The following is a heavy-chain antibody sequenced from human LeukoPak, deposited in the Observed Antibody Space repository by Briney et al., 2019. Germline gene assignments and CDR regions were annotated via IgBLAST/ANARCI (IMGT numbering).Heavy chain of an antibody. Sequence: SVTVSRKASGGTFSSYTISWVRQAPGQGLEWMGRIIPILGIANYAQKFQGRVTITADKSTSTAYMELSSLRSEDTAVYYCARPNYYDSSGYYLGGSPIYDAFDIWGQGTMVTVSS. CDR3: ARPNYYDSSGYYLGGSPIYDAFDI. D-gene: IGHD3-22*01. J-gene: IGHJ3*02. CDR2: IIPILGIA. V-gene: IGHV1-69*02. CDR1: GGTFSSYT.